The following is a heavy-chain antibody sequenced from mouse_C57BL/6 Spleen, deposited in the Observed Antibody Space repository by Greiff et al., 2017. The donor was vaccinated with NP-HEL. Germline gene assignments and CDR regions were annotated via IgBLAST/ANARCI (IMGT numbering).Heavy chain of an antibody. CDR2: IDPNSGGT. J-gene: IGHJ4*01. CDR3: GSCSDRGAKDD. Sequence: VQLQQPGAELVKPGASVKLSCKASGYTFTSYWMHWVKQRPGRGLEWIGRIDPNSGGTNYNEKFKSKATLTVDKPSSTAYMQLSSLTSEDSAVDYGGSCSDRGAKDDWGQGTSVTVSS. CDR1: GYTFTSYW. D-gene: IGHD6-1*01. V-gene: IGHV1-72*01.